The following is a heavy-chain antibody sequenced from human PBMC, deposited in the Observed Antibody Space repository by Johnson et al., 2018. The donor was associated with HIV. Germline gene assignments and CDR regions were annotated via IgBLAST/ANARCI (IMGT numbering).Heavy chain of an antibody. V-gene: IGHV3-30*14. CDR2: ISYDGSNK. Sequence: QMQLVESGGGVVQPGRSLRLSCAASGFTFSSYAMHWVRQAPGKGLEWVAVISYDGSNKYYADSLKGRFTISRDSSMNTLYLQMNSLRAEDTAVYYCAREAPGYSSSGYGEDAFDIWGQGTMVTVSS. D-gene: IGHD6-13*01. CDR1: GFTFSSYA. CDR3: AREAPGYSSSGYGEDAFDI. J-gene: IGHJ3*02.